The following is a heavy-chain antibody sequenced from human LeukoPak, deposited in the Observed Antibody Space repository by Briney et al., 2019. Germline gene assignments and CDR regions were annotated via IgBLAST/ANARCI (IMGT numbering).Heavy chain of an antibody. V-gene: IGHV3-48*04. J-gene: IGHJ4*02. CDR1: GFNFSTYG. CDR2: INHYGTIV. D-gene: IGHD3/OR15-3a*01. CDR3: ARDQDWAFDY. Sequence: GGSLRLSCAASGFNFSTYGMNWVRQAPGKGLEWISFINHYGTIVYYADSVRGRFATSRDNAKNSLYLQINNVGADDTAVYYCARDQDWAFDYWGQGTLVTVSS.